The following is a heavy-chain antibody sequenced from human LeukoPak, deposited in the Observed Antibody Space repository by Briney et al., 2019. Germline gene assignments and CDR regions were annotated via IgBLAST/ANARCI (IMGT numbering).Heavy chain of an antibody. D-gene: IGHD3-10*01. V-gene: IGHV3-23*01. Sequence: GGSPRLSCTTSGFTFSNYAMSWVRQAPGKGLEWVSSISGSAITTYYADSVKGRFAISRDNSKNTLYLQMTSLRAEDTAVYYCAKDQRFGDLDDYRGQGTLVTVSS. J-gene: IGHJ4*02. CDR3: AKDQRFGDLDDY. CDR1: GFTFSNYA. CDR2: ISGSAITT.